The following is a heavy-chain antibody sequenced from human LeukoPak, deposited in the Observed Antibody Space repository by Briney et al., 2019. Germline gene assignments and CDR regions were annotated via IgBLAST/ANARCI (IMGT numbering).Heavy chain of an antibody. J-gene: IGHJ6*03. CDR2: INSDGSST. CDR3: AREGSGWYLSVRYYYMDV. D-gene: IGHD6-19*01. CDR1: GFTFGDYA. Sequence: GGSLRLSCTTSGFTFGDYAMNWVRQAPGKGLVWVSRINSDGSSTSYADSVKGRFTISRDNAKNTLYLQMNSLRAEDTAVYYCAREGSGWYLSVRYYYMDVWGKGTTVTVSS. V-gene: IGHV3-74*01.